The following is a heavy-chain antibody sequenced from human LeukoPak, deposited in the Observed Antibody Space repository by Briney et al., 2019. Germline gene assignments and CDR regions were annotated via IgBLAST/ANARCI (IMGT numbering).Heavy chain of an antibody. Sequence: TGGSLRLSCAASGFTFSYYWMHWVRQAPWKGLVWVSRSNSDGSSTSYADSVKGRFTISRDNAKNTLYLQMNSLRAEDTAVYYCARGVSSGWYYFDYWGQGTLVTVSS. CDR1: GFTFSYYW. V-gene: IGHV3-74*01. CDR2: SNSDGSST. CDR3: ARGVSSGWYYFDY. D-gene: IGHD6-19*01. J-gene: IGHJ4*02.